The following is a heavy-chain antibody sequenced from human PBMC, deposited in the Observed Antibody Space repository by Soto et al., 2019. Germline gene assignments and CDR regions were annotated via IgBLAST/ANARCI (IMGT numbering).Heavy chain of an antibody. Sequence: EVQLLESGGGLVQPGGSLRLSCAASGFTFGGYALSWVRQVSGKGLEWVSSISGNGGVTYHADSVKGRFTISRDNSKNMLYLQRNSLRDEDTAVYYCAKDRVYCSGGSCQYNWVDSWGQGTLVTVSS. CDR2: ISGNGGVT. CDR3: AKDRVYCSGGSCQYNWVDS. J-gene: IGHJ5*01. CDR1: GFTFGGYA. D-gene: IGHD2-15*01. V-gene: IGHV3-23*01.